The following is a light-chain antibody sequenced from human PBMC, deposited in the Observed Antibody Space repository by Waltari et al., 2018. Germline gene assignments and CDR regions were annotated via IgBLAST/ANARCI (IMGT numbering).Light chain of an antibody. J-gene: IGKJ1*01. CDR3: MQGLYTPWT. CDR1: QSLVHDSGTNY. Sequence: EIVMTQSPLSLPVTPGEPASISCRPRQSLVHDSGTNYVDWYLQKPGQSPQLLIYLGSNRAPGVPDRFSGSASDPDFTLKISRVEAEDVGIYYCMQGLYTPWTFGQGTKVEIK. V-gene: IGKV2-28*01. CDR2: LGS.